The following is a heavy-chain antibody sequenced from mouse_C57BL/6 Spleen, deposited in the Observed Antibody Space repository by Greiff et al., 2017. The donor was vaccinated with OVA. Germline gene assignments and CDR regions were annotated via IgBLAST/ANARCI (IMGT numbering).Heavy chain of an antibody. CDR2: INPYNGGT. D-gene: IGHD2-3*01. V-gene: IGHV1-19*01. CDR3: ARGAPLDGSYAMDY. CDR1: GYTFTDYY. J-gene: IGHJ4*01. Sequence: EVKLMESGPVLVKPGASVKMSCKASGYTFTDYYMNWVKQSHGKSLEWIGVINPYNGGTSYNHKFKGKATLTVDKSSSTSNMEVNSLTDEDSAVYYGARGAPLDGSYAMDYWGQGTSVTVSS.